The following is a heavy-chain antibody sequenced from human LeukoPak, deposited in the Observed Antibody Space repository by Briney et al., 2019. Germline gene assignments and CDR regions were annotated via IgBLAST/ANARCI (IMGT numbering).Heavy chain of an antibody. D-gene: IGHD3-10*01. J-gene: IGHJ6*03. V-gene: IGHV4-61*02. CDR3: AREGRGSDYYYYMDV. CDR1: GGSISSGSYY. CDR2: IYTSGST. Sequence: SETLSLTCTVSGGSISSGSYYWSWIRQPAGKGLEWIGRIYTSGSTNYNPSLKSRVTMSVDTSKNQFSLKLSSVTAADTAVYYCAREGRGSDYYYYMDVWGKGTTVTVSS.